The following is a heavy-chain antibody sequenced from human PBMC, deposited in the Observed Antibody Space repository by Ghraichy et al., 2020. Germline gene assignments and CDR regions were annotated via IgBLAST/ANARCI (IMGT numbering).Heavy chain of an antibody. J-gene: IGHJ6*02. CDR3: ARVFSYCGGDCYSYYYYYGMDV. D-gene: IGHD2-21*01. V-gene: IGHV1-18*01. CDR2: ISAYNGNT. CDR1: GYTFTSYG. Sequence: ASVKVSCKASGYTFTSYGISWVRQAPGQGLEWMGWISAYNGNTNYAQKLQGRVTMTTDTSTSTAYMELRSLRSDDTAVYYCARVFSYCGGDCYSYYYYYGMDVWGQGTTVTVSS.